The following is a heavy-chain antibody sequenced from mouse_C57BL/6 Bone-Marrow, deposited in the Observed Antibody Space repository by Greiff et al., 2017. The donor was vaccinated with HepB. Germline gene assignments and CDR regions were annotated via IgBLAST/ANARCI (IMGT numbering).Heavy chain of an antibody. CDR2: IYPGGGYT. V-gene: IGHV1-63*01. Sequence: QVQLKESGAELVRPGTSVKMSCKASGYTFTNYWIGWAKQRPGNGLEWIGDIYPGGGYTNYNAKFKGKATLTAAKSSSTASMQFSSLTSEDSAIYYCAREGEDYFDYWGQGTTLTVSS. J-gene: IGHJ2*01. CDR3: AREGEDYFDY. CDR1: GYTFTNYW.